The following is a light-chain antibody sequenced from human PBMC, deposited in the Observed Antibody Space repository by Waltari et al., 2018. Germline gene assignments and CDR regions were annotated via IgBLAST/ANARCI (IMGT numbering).Light chain of an antibody. Sequence: SLGERATISCKSSQSVLHASNNRNYLAWYQQRPGQSPKLLISWASTRQSGVPDRFSGSGSAADFTLTITSLQAEDVATYYCQQYYSTPLTFGGGTKVAIK. J-gene: IGKJ4*01. CDR3: QQYYSTPLT. CDR1: QSVLHASNNRNY. V-gene: IGKV4-1*01. CDR2: WAS.